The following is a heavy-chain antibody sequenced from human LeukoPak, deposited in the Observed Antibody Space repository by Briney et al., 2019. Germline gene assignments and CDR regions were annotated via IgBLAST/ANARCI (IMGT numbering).Heavy chain of an antibody. D-gene: IGHD6-13*01. CDR2: ISSSSSTI. J-gene: IGHJ4*02. CDR3: AKAAGGGYQRLFVPVY. Sequence: GGSLRLSCAASRFTFSSYSMNWVRQAPGRGLEWVSYISSSSSTIYYADSVKGRFTISRDNAKNTLYLQMNSLRAEDTAVYYCAKAAGGGYQRLFVPVYWGQRTLVTVSS. CDR1: RFTFSSYS. V-gene: IGHV3-48*01.